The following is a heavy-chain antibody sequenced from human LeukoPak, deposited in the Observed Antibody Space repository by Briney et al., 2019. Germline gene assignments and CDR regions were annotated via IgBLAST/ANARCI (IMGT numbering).Heavy chain of an antibody. Sequence: SETLSLTCTVSGGSISSYYWSWIRQPAGKGLEWIGRIYASGSTNYNPSLKSRVTISVDTSKNQFSLKLSPVTAADTAVYYCARTRYYYNSRSYGAPYYFDYWGQGTLVTVSS. CDR2: IYASGST. CDR1: GGSISSYY. J-gene: IGHJ4*02. CDR3: ARTRYYYNSRSYGAPYYFDY. D-gene: IGHD3-10*01. V-gene: IGHV4-4*07.